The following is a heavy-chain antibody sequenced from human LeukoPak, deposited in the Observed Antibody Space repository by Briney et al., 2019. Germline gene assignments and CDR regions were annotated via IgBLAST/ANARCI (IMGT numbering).Heavy chain of an antibody. D-gene: IGHD4-17*01. Sequence: SETLSLTCTVSGCSISSGYYWGWIRQPPGKGLEWIGSIYHSGSTYYNPSLKSRVTISVDTSKNQFSLKLSSVTAADTAVYYCARDMGYGDELGEGYYFDYWGQGTLVTVSS. V-gene: IGHV4-38-2*02. CDR3: ARDMGYGDELGEGYYFDY. CDR2: IYHSGST. CDR1: GCSISSGYY. J-gene: IGHJ4*02.